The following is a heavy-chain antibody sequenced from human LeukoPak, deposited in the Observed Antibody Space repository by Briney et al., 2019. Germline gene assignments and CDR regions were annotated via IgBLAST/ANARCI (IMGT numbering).Heavy chain of an antibody. CDR1: GFTFSSYG. CDR3: AKVTRGGAVTVDY. Sequence: GGSLRLSCAASGFTFSSYGMHWVRQAPGKGLEWVAVIWYDGSNKYYADSVKGRFTISRDNSKNTPYLQMNSLRAEDTAVYYCAKVTRGGAVTVDYWGQGTLVTVSS. V-gene: IGHV3-33*06. D-gene: IGHD4-17*01. J-gene: IGHJ4*02. CDR2: IWYDGSNK.